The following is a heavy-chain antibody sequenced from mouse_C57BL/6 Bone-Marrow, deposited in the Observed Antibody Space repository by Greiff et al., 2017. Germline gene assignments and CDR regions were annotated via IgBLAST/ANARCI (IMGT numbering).Heavy chain of an antibody. Sequence: QVQLQQPGAELVKPGASVKMSCKASGYTFTSYWITWVKQRPGQGLEWIGDIYPGSGSTNYNEKFKSKATLTVDKSSSTAYMQHRSLTSEDAAVYYCARHGRRGRNAMEYWGKGNSVTVSS. CDR3: ARHGRRGRNAMEY. J-gene: IGHJ4*01. CDR1: GYTFTSYW. V-gene: IGHV1-55*01. CDR2: IYPGSGST. D-gene: IGHD4-1*01.